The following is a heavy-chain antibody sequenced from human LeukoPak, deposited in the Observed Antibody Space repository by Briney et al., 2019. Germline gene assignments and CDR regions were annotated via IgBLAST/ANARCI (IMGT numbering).Heavy chain of an antibody. CDR2: IYYSGST. CDR1: GGSISSSSYY. D-gene: IGHD6-19*01. V-gene: IGHV4-39*01. CDR3: ARRGGYSSAAGDY. J-gene: IGHJ4*02. Sequence: PSETLSLTCTVSGGSISSSSYYWGWIRQPPGKGLEWIGSIYYSGSTYYNPSLKSRVTISVDTSKNQFSLKLSFVTAADTAVYYCARRGGYSSAAGDYWGQGTLVTVSS.